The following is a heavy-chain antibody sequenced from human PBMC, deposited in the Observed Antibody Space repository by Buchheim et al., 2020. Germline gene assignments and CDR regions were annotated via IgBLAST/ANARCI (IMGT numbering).Heavy chain of an antibody. CDR3: ARSPNYGGKSGFDY. CDR1: GYIFLDYW. Sequence: EVQLVQSGAEVKKPGESLKISCKASGYIFLDYWIAWVRQLPGKGLEWMGIIYPSDFDIKYSPSFQGQITISAERYSSIVIPQWSSLKASDTAMYFCARSPNYGGKSGFDYWGPGSL. D-gene: IGHD4-23*01. J-gene: IGHJ4*02. V-gene: IGHV5-51*01. CDR2: IYPSDFDI.